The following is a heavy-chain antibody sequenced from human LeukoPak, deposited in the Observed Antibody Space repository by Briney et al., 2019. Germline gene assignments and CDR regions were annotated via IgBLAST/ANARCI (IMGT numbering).Heavy chain of an antibody. CDR1: KFTFMNYA. Sequence: PGGSLRLSCTASKFTFMNYAMHWVRQAPGKGLEWLSTIGSAGGNIFYADSVKGRFTISRDNSKSTLFLQMDSLRVEDTALYYCAKRGEVSTYYYFESWGQGALVTVSS. J-gene: IGHJ4*02. CDR2: IGSAGGNI. CDR3: AKRGEVSTYYYFES. D-gene: IGHD2/OR15-2a*01. V-gene: IGHV3-23*01.